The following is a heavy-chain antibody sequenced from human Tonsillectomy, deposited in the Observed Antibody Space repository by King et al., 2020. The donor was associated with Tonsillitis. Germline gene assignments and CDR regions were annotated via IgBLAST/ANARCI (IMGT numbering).Heavy chain of an antibody. CDR2: ISFSSTYI. CDR3: AGGIAAPDPFDF. V-gene: IGHV3-21*01. Sequence: VQLVESGGGLVKPGGSLRLSCAASGLTFSSYTMNWVRQAPGKGLEWVSSISFSSTYIYYADAVKGRFTISRDNAKNSLYLQMNSLRAEDTAVYYCAGGIAAPDPFDFWGQGTLVTVSS. D-gene: IGHD6-25*01. CDR1: GLTFSSYT. J-gene: IGHJ4*02.